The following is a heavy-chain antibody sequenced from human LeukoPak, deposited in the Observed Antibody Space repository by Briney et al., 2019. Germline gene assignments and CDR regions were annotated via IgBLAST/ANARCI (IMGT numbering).Heavy chain of an antibody. Sequence: GGSLRLSCSATGFTFSSYWMGWVRQAPGKGPKWVANIKQDGTEKNYVDSVKGRFTISRDNAKNSLYLQMNSLRVEDTAVYYCARNSLTRFGGYDFWSGDFDYWGQGTLVTVSS. V-gene: IGHV3-7*01. J-gene: IGHJ4*02. D-gene: IGHD3-3*01. CDR3: ARNSLTRFGGYDFWSGDFDY. CDR1: GFTFSSYW. CDR2: IKQDGTEK.